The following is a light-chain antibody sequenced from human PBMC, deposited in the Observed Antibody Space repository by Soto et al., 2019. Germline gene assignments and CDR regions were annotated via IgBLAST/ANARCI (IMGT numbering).Light chain of an antibody. J-gene: IGKJ2*03. CDR3: QQYGDGSSPRYS. CDR2: ATS. CDR1: QSISSIY. Sequence: EVVLTQSPGTLSLSPGERVTLSCRASQSISSIYLAWYQQKPGQAPRLVIYATSSRATGIPDRFSGSGSGTDFNLPISRLEPEDFAVYYCQQYGDGSSPRYSFGQGTRLDIK. V-gene: IGKV3-20*01.